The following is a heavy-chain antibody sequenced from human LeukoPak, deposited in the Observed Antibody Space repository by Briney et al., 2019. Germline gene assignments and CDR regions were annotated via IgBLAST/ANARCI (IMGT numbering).Heavy chain of an antibody. CDR1: GFTFSSYG. Sequence: GGSLRLSCAASGFTFSSYGIHWVRQAPGKGLEWVAFIQYDGSNKYYADSVKGRFTISRDNSKNTYLQMNSLRAEDTAVYYCAKDPTHFDSWGQGTLVTVSS. V-gene: IGHV3-30*02. CDR3: AKDPTHFDS. J-gene: IGHJ4*02. CDR2: IQYDGSNK.